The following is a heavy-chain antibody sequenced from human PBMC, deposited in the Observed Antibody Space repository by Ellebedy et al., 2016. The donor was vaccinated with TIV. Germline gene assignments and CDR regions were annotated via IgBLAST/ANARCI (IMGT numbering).Heavy chain of an antibody. J-gene: IGHJ4*02. CDR3: ARDEAEVGATFFGY. D-gene: IGHD1-26*01. Sequence: GESLKISCAASGFTFSSYSMNWVRQAPGKGLEWVSHISSSSSTIYYADSVKGRFTISRDNAKNSLYLQMNSMRDEETAVYYCARDEAEVGATFFGYWGQGTLVTVSS. V-gene: IGHV3-48*02. CDR1: GFTFSSYS. CDR2: ISSSSSTI.